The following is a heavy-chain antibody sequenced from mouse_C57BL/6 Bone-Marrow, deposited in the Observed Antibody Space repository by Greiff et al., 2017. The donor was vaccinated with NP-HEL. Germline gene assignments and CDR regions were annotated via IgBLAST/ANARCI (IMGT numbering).Heavy chain of an antibody. D-gene: IGHD2-4*01. V-gene: IGHV1-81*01. J-gene: IGHJ3*01. Sequence: QVQLQQSGAELARPGASVKLSCKASGYTFTSYGISWVKQRPGQGLEWIGEIYPRSGNSYYNEKFKGKATLTADKSSSTAYMELRSLTSEDSAVYFCARRRSLYDYDGGFAYWGQGTLVTVSA. CDR2: IYPRSGNS. CDR3: ARRRSLYDYDGGFAY. CDR1: GYTFTSYG.